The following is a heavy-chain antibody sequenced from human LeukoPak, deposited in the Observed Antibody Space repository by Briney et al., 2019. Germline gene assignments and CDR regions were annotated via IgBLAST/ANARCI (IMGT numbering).Heavy chain of an antibody. CDR2: IKSKTDGGTT. CDR3: TTEYNWNDVNDY. Sequence: GGSLRLSCAASGFTFSNAWMSWVRQAPGKGLEWVGRIKSKTDGGTTDYAAPVKGRFTISRDDSKNTLYLQMNSLKTEDTAVYYCTTEYNWNDVNDYWGQGTLVTVSS. CDR1: GFTFSNAW. J-gene: IGHJ4*02. D-gene: IGHD1-20*01. V-gene: IGHV3-15*01.